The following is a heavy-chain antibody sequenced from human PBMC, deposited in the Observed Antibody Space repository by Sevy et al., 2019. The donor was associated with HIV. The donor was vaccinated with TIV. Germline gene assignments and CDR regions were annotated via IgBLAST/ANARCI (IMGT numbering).Heavy chain of an antibody. CDR1: GFTFRNFW. CDR2: IRQDGSEK. J-gene: IGHJ6*02. CDR3: AKSYFGSGTIYGMDL. D-gene: IGHD3-10*01. V-gene: IGHV3-7*01. Sequence: GGSLRLSCAVSGFTFRNFWMSWVRQAPGKGLEWVANIRQDGSEKCYVDSVRGRFTISRDNAKSSLFLQLNSLRADDTPMYYCAKSYFGSGTIYGMDLWGRGTTVTVSS.